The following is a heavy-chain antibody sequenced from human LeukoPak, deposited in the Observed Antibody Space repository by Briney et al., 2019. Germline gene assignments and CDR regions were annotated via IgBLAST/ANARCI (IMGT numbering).Heavy chain of an antibody. Sequence: SETLSLTCAVYGGSFSGYYWSWIRQPPGKGLEWIGEINHSGSTNYNPSLKSRVTISVDTSKNQFSLKLNSVTAADTAVYYCVRDSRHSSRGNWFDPWGQGTLVTVSS. CDR3: VRDSRHSSRGNWFDP. D-gene: IGHD6-13*01. CDR2: INHSGST. CDR1: GGSFSGYY. V-gene: IGHV4-34*01. J-gene: IGHJ5*02.